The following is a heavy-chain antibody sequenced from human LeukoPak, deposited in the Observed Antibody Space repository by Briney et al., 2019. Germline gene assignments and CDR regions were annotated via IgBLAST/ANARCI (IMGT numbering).Heavy chain of an antibody. CDR3: AKDLIPLVAAAGTALY. CDR2: ISYDGSSK. CDR1: GFTFSSYG. Sequence: GRSLRLSCAASGFTFSSYGMHWVRQAPGKGLEWVAVISYDGSSKYYADSVKGRFTISRDNSKNTLYLQMNSLRAEDTAVYYCAKDLIPLVAAAGTALYWGQGTLVTVSS. V-gene: IGHV3-30*18. J-gene: IGHJ4*02. D-gene: IGHD6-13*01.